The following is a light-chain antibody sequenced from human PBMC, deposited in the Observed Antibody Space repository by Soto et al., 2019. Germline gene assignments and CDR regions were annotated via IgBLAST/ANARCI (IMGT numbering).Light chain of an antibody. CDR1: QSINSY. J-gene: IGKJ4*01. CDR2: GES. V-gene: IGKV1-39*01. CDR3: QQSHSTPLT. Sequence: DIQMTQSPSSLSASAGDRVTITCRASQSINSYLNWYQQKPGKVPKLLIYGESSLQSGVPSRFSGSGSGTDFTLTISSLQPEDFATYYCQQSHSTPLTFGGGTKVEIK.